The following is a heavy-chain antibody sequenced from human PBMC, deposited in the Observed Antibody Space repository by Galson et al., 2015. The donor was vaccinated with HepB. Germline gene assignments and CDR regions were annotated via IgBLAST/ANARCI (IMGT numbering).Heavy chain of an antibody. CDR1: GFTFSNYW. V-gene: IGHV3-7*01. J-gene: IGHJ4*02. CDR3: TRQAGY. Sequence: SLRLSCAASGFTFSNYWMNWVRQAPGKGLEWVANIGEDGSAKFYADSVKGRFTISRDNAKHSLYLQMSSLRAEDTAVYYCTRQAGYWGLGTLVTVSS. CDR2: IGEDGSAK.